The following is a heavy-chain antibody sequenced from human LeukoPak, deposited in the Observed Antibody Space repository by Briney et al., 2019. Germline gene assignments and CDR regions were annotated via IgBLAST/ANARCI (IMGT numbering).Heavy chain of an antibody. D-gene: IGHD3-10*01. CDR2: ISGSGGST. CDR1: GFTFSSYW. J-gene: IGHJ6*03. V-gene: IGHV3-23*01. CDR3: ARYYGSGSYSTSPEDRYYYYYMDV. Sequence: GGSLRLSCAASGFTFSSYWMSWVRQAPGKGLEWVSAISGSGGSTYYADSVKGRFTISRDNSKNTLYLQMNSLRAEDTAVYYCARYYGSGSYSTSPEDRYYYYYMDVWGKGTTVTISS.